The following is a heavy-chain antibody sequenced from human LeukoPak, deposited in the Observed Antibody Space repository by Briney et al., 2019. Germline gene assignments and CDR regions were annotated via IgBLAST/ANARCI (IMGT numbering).Heavy chain of an antibody. V-gene: IGHV1-58*02. CDR2: IVVGSGNT. CDR3: AADVIVGATKDFDY. J-gene: IGHJ4*02. Sequence: SVKVSCKASGFTFTSSAMQWVRQARGQRLEWIGWIVVGSGNTNYAQKFQERVTITRDMSTSTAYMELSSLRSEDTAVYYCAADVIVGATKDFDYWGQGTLVTVSS. D-gene: IGHD1-26*01. CDR1: GFTFTSSA.